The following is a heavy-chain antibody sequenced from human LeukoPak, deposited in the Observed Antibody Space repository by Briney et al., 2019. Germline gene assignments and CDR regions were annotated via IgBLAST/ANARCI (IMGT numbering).Heavy chain of an antibody. CDR2: IKQDGSDK. D-gene: IGHD6-19*01. V-gene: IGHV3-7*01. J-gene: IGHJ4*02. Sequence: RGSLRLSCAASGFTFSTYWMSWVRQAPGKGLEWVANIKQDGSDKYYADSVKGRFTISRDNAKNSLYLQMNSLRAEDTAVYYCAREARRESSGWFVEYWGQGTLVTVSS. CDR1: GFTFSTYW. CDR3: AREARRESSGWFVEY.